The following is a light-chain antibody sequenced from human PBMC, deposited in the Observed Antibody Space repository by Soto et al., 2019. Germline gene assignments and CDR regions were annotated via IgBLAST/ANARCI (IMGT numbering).Light chain of an antibody. J-gene: IGKJ4*01. Sequence: EIVMTQSPATLSVSPGERVTLSCRASQSVSRKLAWYQQKPGQAPRLLIYGTTTMATGIPARFSGSGSGTDFTLTISGLEPEDFAVYYCQQRSNWPLTFGGGTKVEIK. CDR3: QQRSNWPLT. V-gene: IGKV3-15*01. CDR2: GTT. CDR1: QSVSRK.